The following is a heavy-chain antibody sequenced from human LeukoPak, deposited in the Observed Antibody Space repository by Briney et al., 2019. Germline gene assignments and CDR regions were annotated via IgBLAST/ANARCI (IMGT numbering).Heavy chain of an antibody. CDR2: IKQDGTEK. CDR1: GFTFTTYW. CDR3: ARGLAAAGTPY. D-gene: IGHD6-13*01. J-gene: IGHJ4*02. Sequence: PGGSLRLSCAASGFTFTTYWMSWVRQAPGKGLEWVANIKQDGTEKYYVDSVKGRFTISRDNAKNSLYLQMNSLRAEDTALYYCARGLAAAGTPYWGQGTLVTVSS. V-gene: IGHV3-7*03.